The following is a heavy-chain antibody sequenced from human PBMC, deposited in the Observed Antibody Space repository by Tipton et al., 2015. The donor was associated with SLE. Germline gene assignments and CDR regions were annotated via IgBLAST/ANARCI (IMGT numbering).Heavy chain of an antibody. J-gene: IGHJ6*02. CDR1: GGSISTYY. Sequence: GLVKPSETLSLTCTVSGGSISTYYWSWIRQPPGKGLEWIGYVHNSGSSNYNPSLKSRVTFSVDTSKNQVSLKLTSVTAADTALYYCVRYMTKVTPYNYYGLDVWGQGTTVIVSS. CDR2: VHNSGSS. V-gene: IGHV4-59*08. D-gene: IGHD4-17*01. CDR3: VRYMTKVTPYNYYGLDV.